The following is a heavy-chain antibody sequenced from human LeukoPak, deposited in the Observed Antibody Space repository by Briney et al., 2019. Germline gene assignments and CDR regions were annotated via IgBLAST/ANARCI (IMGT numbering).Heavy chain of an antibody. V-gene: IGHV3-33*01. Sequence: PGGSLRLSCAASGFTFSSYGMHWVRQAPGKGLEWVAVIWYDGSNKYYADSVKGRFTISRDNSKNTLYLQMNSLRAEDTAVYYCARGSDIVVVPAAPSSIAARRFDYWGQGTLVTVSS. D-gene: IGHD2-2*01. CDR1: GFTFSSYG. J-gene: IGHJ4*02. CDR2: IWYDGSNK. CDR3: ARGSDIVVVPAAPSSIAARRFDY.